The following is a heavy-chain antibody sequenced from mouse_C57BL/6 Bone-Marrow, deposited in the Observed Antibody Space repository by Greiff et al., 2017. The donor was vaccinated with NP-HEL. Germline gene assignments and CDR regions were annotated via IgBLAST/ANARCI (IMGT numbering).Heavy chain of an antibody. Sequence: QVQLQQSGAELVKPGASVKISCKASGYAFSSYWMNWVKQRPGKGLEWIGQIYPGDGDTNYNGKFKGKATLTADKSSSTAYMQRSSLTSEDSAVYVCARWRYPAVYFDVWGTGTTVTVSS. CDR2: IYPGDGDT. CDR1: GYAFSSYW. D-gene: IGHD2-12*01. CDR3: ARWRYPAVYFDV. J-gene: IGHJ1*03. V-gene: IGHV1-80*01.